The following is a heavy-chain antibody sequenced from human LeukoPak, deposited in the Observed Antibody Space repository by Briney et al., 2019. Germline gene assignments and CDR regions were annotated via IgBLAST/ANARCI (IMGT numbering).Heavy chain of an antibody. V-gene: IGHV1-18*01. CDR2: ISAYNGNT. J-gene: IGHJ1*01. CDR1: GSTVTTYG. Sequence: ASVKASCTASGSTVTTYGISWGRRAPGHGLEWLGWISAYNGNTNSAQKLQGRVTITTDTSTSTAYMELRSLRSDDPAVYYCARGAVAPWGFEYWGQGTLVTVSS. D-gene: IGHD6-19*01. CDR3: ARGAVAPWGFEY.